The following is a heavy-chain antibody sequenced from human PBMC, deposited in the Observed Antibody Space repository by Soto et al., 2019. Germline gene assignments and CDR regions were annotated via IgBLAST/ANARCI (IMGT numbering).Heavy chain of an antibody. J-gene: IGHJ4*02. D-gene: IGHD1-26*01. CDR2: IYHSGST. CDR3: ARANTTSLSHY. CDR1: GDTISTGGYT. V-gene: IGHV4-30-2*01. Sequence: SETLCLTCDVSGDTISTGGYTWAWIRQPPGKGLEWIGYIYHSGSTYYNPSLKSRVTISEDRSKNQFSLKLSSVTAADTAVYFCARANTTSLSHYWGQATLVTVS.